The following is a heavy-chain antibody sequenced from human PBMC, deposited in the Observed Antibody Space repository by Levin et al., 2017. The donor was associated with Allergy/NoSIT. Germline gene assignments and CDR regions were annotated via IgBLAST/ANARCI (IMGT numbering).Heavy chain of an antibody. CDR3: ARGLSTRRLGRKYGDQCYFDY. J-gene: IGHJ4*02. CDR1: GESFGAYY. Sequence: ESLKISCAIYGESFGAYYWSWVRQPPGKGLEWIGDINHSGSTNYNPSLESRVTMSVDTSRNQFSLRLRSVTAADTALYFCARGLSTRRLGRKYGDQCYFDYWGQGTLITVSS. CDR2: INHSGST. D-gene: IGHD4-17*01. V-gene: IGHV4-34*01.